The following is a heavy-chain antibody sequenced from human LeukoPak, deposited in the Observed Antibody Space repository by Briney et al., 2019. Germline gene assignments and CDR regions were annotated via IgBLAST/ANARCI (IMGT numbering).Heavy chain of an antibody. CDR2: ISGGGGST. Sequence: QPGGSLRLSCAASGSTFSSYAMSWVRQSPGKGLEWVSVISGGGGSTYYADSVKGRFTISRDNSKNTLYLQMNSLRADDTAVYYCAKFYDISTGYSDYWGQGTLVTVSS. D-gene: IGHD3-9*01. J-gene: IGHJ4*02. CDR3: AKFYDISTGYSDY. V-gene: IGHV3-23*01. CDR1: GSTFSSYA.